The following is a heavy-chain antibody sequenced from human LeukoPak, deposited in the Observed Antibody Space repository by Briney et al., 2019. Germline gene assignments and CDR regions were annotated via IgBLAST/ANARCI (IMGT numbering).Heavy chain of an antibody. J-gene: IGHJ4*02. Sequence: GGSLRLSCAASGFAFNTYAMHWARQAPGQGLEWVALIWHDGSHKFYSNSVRGQFTISRDNSKNTVSLQMNNLRPEDTAVYYCAREILGSGSYPDFWGQGTLVTVSS. CDR1: GFAFNTYA. CDR2: IWHDGSHK. CDR3: AREILGSGSYPDF. D-gene: IGHD3-10*01. V-gene: IGHV3-33*01.